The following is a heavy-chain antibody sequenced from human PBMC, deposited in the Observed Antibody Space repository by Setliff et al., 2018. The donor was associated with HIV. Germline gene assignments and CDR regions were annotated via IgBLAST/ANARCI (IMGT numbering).Heavy chain of an antibody. CDR3: ARHRYSSSINWFDP. Sequence: SETLSLTCAVHGGPLTDHYWNWIRQPPGKGLEWIATIYYSGTRGYNPSLRSRVTMSIDTSQNQFSLKLTSVTATDTAVYYCARHRYSSSINWFDPWGQGTLVTVSS. CDR1: GGPLTDHY. J-gene: IGHJ5*02. V-gene: IGHV4-34*01. D-gene: IGHD6-13*01. CDR2: IYYSGTR.